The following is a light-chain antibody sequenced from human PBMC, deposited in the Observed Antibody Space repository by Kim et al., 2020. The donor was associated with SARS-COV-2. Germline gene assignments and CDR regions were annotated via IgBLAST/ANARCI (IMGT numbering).Light chain of an antibody. CDR3: QAWDSSTAV. CDR1: ILGDNA. CDR2: QDS. J-gene: IGLJ3*02. V-gene: IGLV3-1*01. Sequence: SVSPEQPASITGSGDILGDNAACWYQQKPGKPPVVVIYQDSKRSSVPPARSSGANSGNTATLASSGTQVIDEDDYYCQAWDSSTAVFGGGTQLTVL.